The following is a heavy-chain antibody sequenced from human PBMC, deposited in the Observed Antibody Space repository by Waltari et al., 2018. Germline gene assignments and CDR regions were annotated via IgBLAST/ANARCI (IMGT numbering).Heavy chain of an antibody. CDR3: ARGTAYYRPADVFEF. CDR2: VHYGGST. D-gene: IGHD3-10*01. CDR1: GGSINNYY. Sequence: QVHLHESGPGLVRPSETLSLTCGVSGGSINNYYWNWIRQTPGKGLEWIGYVHYGGSTDYNPSRKGRVTMSLDTSRNQCSLRLQSVTAADTAVYYCARGTAYYRPADVFEFWGQGTTVIVSS. J-gene: IGHJ3*01. V-gene: IGHV4-59*01.